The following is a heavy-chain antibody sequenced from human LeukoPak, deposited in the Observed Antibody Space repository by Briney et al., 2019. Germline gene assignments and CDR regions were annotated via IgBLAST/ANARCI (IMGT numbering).Heavy chain of an antibody. V-gene: IGHV1-69-2*01. CDR1: GYTFTDYY. CDR2: VDPEDGET. Sequence: ASVKISCKVSGYTFTDYYMHWVQQAPGKGLEWMGLVDPEDGETIYAEKFQGRVTITADTSTDTAYMELSSLRSEDTAVYYCARDLTAYCGGDCYPHYWGQGTLVTVSS. CDR3: ARDLTAYCGGDCYPHY. J-gene: IGHJ4*02. D-gene: IGHD2-21*01.